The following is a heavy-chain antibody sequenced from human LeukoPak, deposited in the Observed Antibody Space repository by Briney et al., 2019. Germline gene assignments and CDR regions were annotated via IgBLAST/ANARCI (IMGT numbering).Heavy chain of an antibody. V-gene: IGHV3-53*01. CDR2: IYSGGST. CDR1: GFTVSSNY. Sequence: PGGSLRLSCAASGFTVSSNYMSWVRQAPGKGLEWVSVIYSGGSTYYADSVKGRFTISRDNSKNTLYLQMNSLRAEDTAVYYGARGGYGDPYYFDYWGQGTLVTVSS. D-gene: IGHD4-17*01. J-gene: IGHJ4*02. CDR3: ARGGYGDPYYFDY.